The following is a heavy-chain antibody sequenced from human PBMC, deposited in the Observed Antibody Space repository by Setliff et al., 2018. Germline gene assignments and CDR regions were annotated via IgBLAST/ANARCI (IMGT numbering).Heavy chain of an antibody. J-gene: IGHJ6*03. CDR3: AREGVDTRSSTDYRYYMDV. Sequence: SETLSLTCTVSGGSISSYYWSWIRQPPGKGLEWIGYIYYSGSTNYNPSLKSRVTISVDTSKNQFSLKLSSVTAADTAVYYCAREGVDTRSSTDYRYYMDVWGKGTTVTVSS. V-gene: IGHV4-59*01. CDR1: GGSISSYY. D-gene: IGHD5-18*01. CDR2: IYYSGST.